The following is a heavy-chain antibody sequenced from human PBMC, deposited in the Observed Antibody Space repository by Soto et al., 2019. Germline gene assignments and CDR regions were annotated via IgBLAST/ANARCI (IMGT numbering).Heavy chain of an antibody. V-gene: IGHV4-34*01. CDR1: GGSFSGYY. D-gene: IGHD2-8*01. CDR2: INHSGST. J-gene: IGHJ6*03. Sequence: SETLSLTCAVYGGSFSGYYWSWIRQPPGKGLEWIGEINHSGSTNYNPSLKSRVTISVDTSKNQFSLKLSSVTAADTAVYYCARVPRDIVLMVYAYYYYYMDVWGKGTTVTVSS. CDR3: ARVPRDIVLMVYAYYYYYMDV.